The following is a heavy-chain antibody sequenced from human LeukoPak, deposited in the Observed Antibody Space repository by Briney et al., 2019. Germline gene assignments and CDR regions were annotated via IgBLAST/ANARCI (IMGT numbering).Heavy chain of an antibody. CDR2: INPNSGGT. CDR3: ARVRGGWELLRLTLLY. J-gene: IGHJ4*02. Sequence: ASVKVSCKASGYTFTGYYMHWVRQAPGQGLEWMGWINPNSGGTNYAQKFQGRVTMTRDTSISTAYMELSRLRSDDTAVYYCARVRGGWELLRLTLLYWGQGTLVTVSS. CDR1: GYTFTGYY. D-gene: IGHD1-26*01. V-gene: IGHV1-2*02.